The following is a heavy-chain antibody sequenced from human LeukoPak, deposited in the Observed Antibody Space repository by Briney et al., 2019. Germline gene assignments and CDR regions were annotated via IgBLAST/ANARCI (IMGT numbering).Heavy chain of an antibody. V-gene: IGHV1-69*06. D-gene: IGHD5-18*01. CDR2: IIPIFGTA. CDR3: ARGQLNTILRLPPPYYYYTDV. Sequence: SVKVSCKASGCTFSSYAIRWVRQAPGQGLEWMGGIIPIFGTANYAQKFQGRVTITAEKSTRTAYMEPSGLRSEDRAVYYCARGQLNTILRLPPPYYYYTDVWSKGTTVTIPS. CDR1: GCTFSSYA. J-gene: IGHJ6*03.